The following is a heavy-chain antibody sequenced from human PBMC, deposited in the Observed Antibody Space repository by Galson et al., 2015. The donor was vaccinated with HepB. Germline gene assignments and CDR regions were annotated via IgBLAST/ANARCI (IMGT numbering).Heavy chain of an antibody. V-gene: IGHV1-69*04. Sequence: SCKASVGTFSSDAISWVRQAPGQGLEWMGSIIPILDLANSAQKFQGRVTITADKSTTTVYMELSSLRSDDTAVYYCAKEDYSTSSRWMDPWGQGTPVTVFS. CDR2: IIPILDLA. CDR3: AKEDYSTSSRWMDP. CDR1: VGTFSSDA. D-gene: IGHD6-6*01. J-gene: IGHJ5*02.